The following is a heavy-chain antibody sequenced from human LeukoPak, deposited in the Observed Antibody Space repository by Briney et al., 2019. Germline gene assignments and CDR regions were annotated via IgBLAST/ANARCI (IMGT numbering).Heavy chain of an antibody. Sequence: PSETLSLTCTVSGASMSSYYWSWIRQPPGKGLEWVGYIYYSGSTSYNPSLKSRISISVDTSKSQFSLKLSSVTAADTAVYYCASFRGYNYDYWGQGTLVTVSS. CDR3: ASFRGYNYDY. CDR1: GASMSSYY. V-gene: IGHV4-59*01. CDR2: IYYSGST. J-gene: IGHJ4*02. D-gene: IGHD5-18*01.